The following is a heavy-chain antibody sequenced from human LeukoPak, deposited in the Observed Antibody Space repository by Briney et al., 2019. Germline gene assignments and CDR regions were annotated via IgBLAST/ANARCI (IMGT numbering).Heavy chain of an antibody. CDR3: ARDPPQTYYYDSSGYYLLL. CDR2: INPNSGGT. J-gene: IGHJ4*02. V-gene: IGHV1-2*02. Sequence: GASVKVSCKASGYTFTGYYMHWVRQAPGQGLEWMGWINPNSGGTNYAQKFQGRVTMTRDTSISTAYMELSRLRSDDTAVYYCARDPPQTYYYDSSGYYLLLWGQGTLVIVSS. CDR1: GYTFTGYY. D-gene: IGHD3-22*01.